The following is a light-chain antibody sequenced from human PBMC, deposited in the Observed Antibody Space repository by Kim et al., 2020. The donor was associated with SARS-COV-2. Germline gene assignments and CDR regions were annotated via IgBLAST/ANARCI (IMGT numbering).Light chain of an antibody. Sequence: DIQMTQSPSSLSASVGDGVTITCRASQGINRDLAWYQQRPGKVPKLLIYGASTLQSGVPSRFSGGGSGTDFTLTISGLQPEDVATYYCQKYNSAPWTFGQGTKLEI. CDR3: QKYNSAPWT. CDR2: GAS. J-gene: IGKJ1*01. V-gene: IGKV1-27*01. CDR1: QGINRD.